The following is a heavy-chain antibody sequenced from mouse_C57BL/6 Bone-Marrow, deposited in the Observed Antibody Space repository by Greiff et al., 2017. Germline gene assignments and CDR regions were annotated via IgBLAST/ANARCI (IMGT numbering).Heavy chain of an antibody. V-gene: IGHV1-76*01. J-gene: IGHJ4*01. CDR1: GYTFTDYY. Sequence: QVQLKQSGAELVRPGASVKLSCKASGYTFTDYYINWVKQRPGQGLEWIARIYPGSGNTYYNEKFKGKATLTAEKSSSTAYMQLSSLTSEDSAVYFCARRITTVVATNAMDYWGQGTSVTVSS. CDR3: ARRITTVVATNAMDY. CDR2: IYPGSGNT. D-gene: IGHD1-1*01.